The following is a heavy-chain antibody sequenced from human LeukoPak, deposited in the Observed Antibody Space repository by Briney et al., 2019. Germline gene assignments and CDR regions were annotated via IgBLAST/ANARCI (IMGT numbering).Heavy chain of an antibody. D-gene: IGHD1-26*01. V-gene: IGHV4-34*01. J-gene: IGHJ4*02. CDR1: GGSFSGYY. Sequence: SETLSLTCAVYGGSFSGYYWSWIRQPPGKGLEWIGEINHSGSTNDNPSLKSRVTISVDTSKNQFSLKLSSVTAADTAVYYCARVRSGSYFDYWGQGTLVTVSS. CDR2: INHSGST. CDR3: ARVRSGSYFDY.